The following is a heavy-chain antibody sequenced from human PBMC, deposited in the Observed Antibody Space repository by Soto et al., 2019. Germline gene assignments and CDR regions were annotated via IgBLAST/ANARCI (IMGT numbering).Heavy chain of an antibody. CDR2: IKSKTDGGTT. CDR3: TSLYYGH. D-gene: IGHD3-16*02. CDR1: EFTFTYAW. J-gene: IGHJ4*02. Sequence: GGSLRLSCAASEFTFTYAWVSWVRQAPGKGLEWVGRIKSKTDGGTTDYAAPVKGRFTISRDESQNTLYLQMNSLKTEDTAVYYCTSLYYGHWGQGTLVTVSS. V-gene: IGHV3-15*01.